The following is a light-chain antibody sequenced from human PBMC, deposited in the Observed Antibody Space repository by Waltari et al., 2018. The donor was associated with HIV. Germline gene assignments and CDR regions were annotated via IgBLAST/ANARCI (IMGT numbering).Light chain of an antibody. CDR1: SSNIGKSY. V-gene: IGLV1-51*01. J-gene: IGLJ2*01. CDR2: DND. Sequence: QSVLTQPPSVSAAPGQKVTISCSGSSSNIGKSYVSWYQQVPETAPKLLIYDNDKRPSGIPDRFSGSKSGTSATLGITGLQTGDEADYYCGTWDSSLSAMVFGGGTKLTAL. CDR3: GTWDSSLSAMV.